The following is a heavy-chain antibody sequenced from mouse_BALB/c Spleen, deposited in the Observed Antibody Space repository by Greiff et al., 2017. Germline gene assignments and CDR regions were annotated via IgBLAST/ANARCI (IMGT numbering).Heavy chain of an antibody. CDR2: ISSGSSTI. J-gene: IGHJ3*01. CDR1: GFTFSSFG. V-gene: IGHV5-17*02. CDR3: ALSSGYSWFAY. Sequence: EVHLVESGGGLVQPGGSRKLSCAASGFTFSSFGMHWVRQAPEKGLEWVAYISSGSSTIYYADTVKGRFTISRDNPKNTLFLQMTSLRSEDTAMYYCALSSGYSWFAYWGQGTLVTVSA. D-gene: IGHD3-1*01.